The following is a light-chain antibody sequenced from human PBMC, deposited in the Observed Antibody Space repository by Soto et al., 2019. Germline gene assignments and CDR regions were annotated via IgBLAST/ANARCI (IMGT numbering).Light chain of an antibody. V-gene: IGKV4-1*01. CDR1: QSVLYRSDNKNY. Sequence: DIVMTQSPGSLAVSLGERATISCKSSQSVLYRSDNKNYLDWYQHKPGQPPKLLIYWASTREYGIPDGFSGSGSETDYTLIISSLQPVDVAVYNSQQYYSSPPEPATIGQGTK. J-gene: IGKJ2*01. CDR2: WAS. CDR3: QQYYSSPPEPAT.